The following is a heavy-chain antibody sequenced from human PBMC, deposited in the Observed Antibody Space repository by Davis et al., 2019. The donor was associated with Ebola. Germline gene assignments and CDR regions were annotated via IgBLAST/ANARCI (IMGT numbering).Heavy chain of an antibody. J-gene: IGHJ4*02. V-gene: IGHV3-30*18. D-gene: IGHD6-19*01. CDR1: GFTFSSYG. CDR3: AKDQPATGYSSRYYFDY. Sequence: GESLKISCAASGFTFSSYGIHWVRQAPGKGLEWVALISYDGSNKYYADSVKGRFTISRDNSKNTLYLQMNSLRAEDTAVYYCAKDQPATGYSSRYYFDYWGQGTLVTVSS. CDR2: ISYDGSNK.